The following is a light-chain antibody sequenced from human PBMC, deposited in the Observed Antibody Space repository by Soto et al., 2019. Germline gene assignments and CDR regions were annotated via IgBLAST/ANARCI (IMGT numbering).Light chain of an antibody. CDR3: QQYGDSPAT. CDR1: QSVSSSY. CDR2: GAF. Sequence: EIVLTQSPGTLSLSPGEGATLSCRASQSVSSSYLAWYQQKPGQAPRLLIYGAFNRATGIPDRFSGSGSGTDFTLTFSRLEPEDFAVYYCQQYGDSPATFGPGTKVDIK. V-gene: IGKV3-20*01. J-gene: IGKJ3*01.